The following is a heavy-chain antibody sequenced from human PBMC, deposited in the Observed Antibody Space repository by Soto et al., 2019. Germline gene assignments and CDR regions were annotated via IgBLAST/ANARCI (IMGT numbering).Heavy chain of an antibody. D-gene: IGHD1-1*01. CDR2: ISGSGDSR. J-gene: IGHJ4*02. V-gene: IGHV3-23*01. Sequence: DVQLLESGGGLVQPGGSLTLSCAASGFTFSNYAMSWVRQAPGKGLEWISLISGSGDSRYYADSVKGRFTISRYNSKNPLHLQKNSLTADETAVYFCAKREGYGSVDYWGQGTLVTVSS. CDR1: GFTFSNYA. CDR3: AKREGYGSVDY.